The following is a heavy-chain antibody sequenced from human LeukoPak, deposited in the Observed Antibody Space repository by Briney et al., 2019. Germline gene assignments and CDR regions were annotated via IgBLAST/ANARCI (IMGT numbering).Heavy chain of an antibody. J-gene: IGHJ5*02. CDR1: GGSFSGYY. CDR3: ARGAVPAATFLWFDP. D-gene: IGHD2-2*01. V-gene: IGHV4-34*01. CDR2: INHSGST. Sequence: PSETLSLTCAVYGGSFSGYYWSWIRQPPGKGLEWIGEINHSGSTNYNPSLKSRVTISVDTSKNQFSLKLSSVTAADTAVYYCARGAVPAATFLWFDPWGQGTLVTVSS.